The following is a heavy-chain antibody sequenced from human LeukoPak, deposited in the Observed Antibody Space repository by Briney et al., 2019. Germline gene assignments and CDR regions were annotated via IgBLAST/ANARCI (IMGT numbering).Heavy chain of an antibody. V-gene: IGHV3-23*01. J-gene: IGHJ3*02. Sequence: PGGSLRLSCTASEFTFSTYTMTWVRRAPGKGLDWVSIISGSGTYAYYADSVKGRFIVSRDNSKNTLYLQMNSLRAEDTAVYYCARVVVEMATPDAFDIWGQGTMVTVSS. CDR1: EFTFSTYT. D-gene: IGHD5-24*01. CDR2: ISGSGTYA. CDR3: ARVVVEMATPDAFDI.